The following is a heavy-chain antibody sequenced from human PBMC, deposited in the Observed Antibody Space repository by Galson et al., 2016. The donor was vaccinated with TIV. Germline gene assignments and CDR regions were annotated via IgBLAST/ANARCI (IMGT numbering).Heavy chain of an antibody. Sequence: SVKVSCKASGGIFRTNAISWVRQAPGQGLEWMGGIFAIFGIANYAQKFQGRVTITADETTSTAYMELSSLRSEDTAVYYCARNRGYSVTGDFDFWGQGSQVTVSS. D-gene: IGHD5/OR15-5a*01. V-gene: IGHV1-69*13. J-gene: IGHJ4*02. CDR3: ARNRGYSVTGDFDF. CDR2: IFAIFGIA. CDR1: GGIFRTNA.